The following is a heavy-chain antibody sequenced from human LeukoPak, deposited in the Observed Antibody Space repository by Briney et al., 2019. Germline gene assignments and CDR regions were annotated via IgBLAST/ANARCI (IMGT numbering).Heavy chain of an antibody. CDR3: ARIERSSYSLGFDY. Sequence: PSETLSLTCTVSGGSISSDYWSWIRQSPGRGLEWIGYIYYSGTTSYNPSLKSRVTISLDTSKNQFSLKLSSVTAADTAVYYCARIERSSYSLGFDYWGQGTLVTVSS. D-gene: IGHD6-6*01. CDR1: GGSISSDY. CDR2: IYYSGTT. V-gene: IGHV4-59*01. J-gene: IGHJ4*02.